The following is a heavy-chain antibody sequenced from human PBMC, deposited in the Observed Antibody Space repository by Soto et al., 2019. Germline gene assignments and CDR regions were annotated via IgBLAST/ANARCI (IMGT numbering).Heavy chain of an antibody. Sequence: ASVKVSCKASGYTFTSYDINWVRQATGQGLEWMGGMNPNSGTADYAQKFQGRVTITTNESTSTAYMELSSLRSEDTAVYYCRSGETTDFDYWGQGTLVTVSS. CDR2: MNPNSGTA. D-gene: IGHD4-4*01. J-gene: IGHJ4*02. CDR1: GYTFTSYD. V-gene: IGHV1-8*01. CDR3: RSGETTDFDY.